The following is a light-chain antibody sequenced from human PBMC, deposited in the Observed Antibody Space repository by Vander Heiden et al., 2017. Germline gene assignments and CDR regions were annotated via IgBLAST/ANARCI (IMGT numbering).Light chain of an antibody. CDR2: DAS. CDR1: QNILIY. Sequence: DIQMTQSPSSLSASAGDTVTITCRASQNILIYLAWYQQKPGRAPQVLISDASTLQSGVPSRFSGSGYGTEFNLTISSLQPGDFATYYCQQYYDNSGTFGQGTKVDIK. J-gene: IGKJ1*01. CDR3: QQYYDNSGT. V-gene: IGKV1-5*01.